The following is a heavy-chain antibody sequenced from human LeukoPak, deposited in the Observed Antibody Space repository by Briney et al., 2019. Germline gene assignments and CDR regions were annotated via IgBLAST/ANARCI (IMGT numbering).Heavy chain of an antibody. J-gene: IGHJ4*02. CDR2: INYSGST. Sequence: SETLSLTCTVSGGSIGSSSYYWGWIRQPPGKGLEWIGYINYSGSTNYNPSLKSRVTISVDTSKKNQFSLKLSSVTAADTAVYYCARHVRTFGMVSYFDYWGQGTLVTVSP. D-gene: IGHD3-3*01. CDR1: GGSIGSSSYY. V-gene: IGHV4-61*05. CDR3: ARHVRTFGMVSYFDY.